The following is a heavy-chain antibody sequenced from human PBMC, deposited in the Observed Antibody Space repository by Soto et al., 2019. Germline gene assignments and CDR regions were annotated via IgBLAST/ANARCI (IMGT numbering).Heavy chain of an antibody. CDR2: IIPRFGTT. CDR3: XXXXXXXXXXXXXFYAMDV. J-gene: IGHJ6*02. V-gene: IGHV1-69*01. Sequence: QVQLVQSGAEVKKPGSSVKVSCKASGGTLRRYAISWVRQAPGRGLEWMGGIIPRFGTTSYAQTEKFQGRLTINADGHMITXSMXXXXXXXXXXXXXXXXXXXXXXXXXXXXFYAMDVWGQGTTVIVSS. CDR1: GGTLRRYA.